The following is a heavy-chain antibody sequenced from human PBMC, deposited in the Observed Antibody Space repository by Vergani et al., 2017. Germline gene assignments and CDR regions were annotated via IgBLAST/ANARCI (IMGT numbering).Heavy chain of an antibody. CDR3: ARDSYGPTHVDY. CDR2: ISYDGSNK. D-gene: IGHD5-18*01. CDR1: GFTFSSYG. Sequence: QVQLVESGGGVVQPGRSLRLSCAASGFTFSSYGMHWVRQAPGKGLEWVAVISYDGSNKYYADSVKGRFTISRDNSKNTLYLQKNSLRAEDTAVYYCARDSYGPTHVDYWGQGTLVTVSS. V-gene: IGHV3-30*03. J-gene: IGHJ4*02.